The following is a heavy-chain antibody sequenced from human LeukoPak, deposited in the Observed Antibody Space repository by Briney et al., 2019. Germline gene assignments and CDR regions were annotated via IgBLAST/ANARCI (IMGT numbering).Heavy chain of an antibody. V-gene: IGHV3-7*03. J-gene: IGHJ5*02. CDR1: GFTFSSYW. CDR2: IKQDGSEK. CDR3: ARRGSSSWPNWFDP. D-gene: IGHD6-13*01. Sequence: GGSLRLSCAASGFTFSSYWMTWVRQTPGKGLEWVANIKQDGSEKYYVDSVKGRSTISRDNAKNSLYLQMNSLRAEDTAVYYCARRGSSSWPNWFDPWGQGTLVTVSS.